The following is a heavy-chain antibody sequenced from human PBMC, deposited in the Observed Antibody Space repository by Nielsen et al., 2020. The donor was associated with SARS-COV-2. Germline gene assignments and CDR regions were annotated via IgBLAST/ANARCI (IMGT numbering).Heavy chain of an antibody. J-gene: IGHJ4*02. Sequence: GSLRLSCAASGFTFSSYGMHWVRQAPGKGLEWVAFIRYDGSNKYYADSVKGRFTISRDNSKNTLYLQMNSLRAEDTAVYYCAKDWGYCSGGSCYYFDYWGQGTLVTVSS. CDR3: AKDWGYCSGGSCYYFDY. V-gene: IGHV3-30*02. D-gene: IGHD2-15*01. CDR1: GFTFSSYG. CDR2: IRYDGSNK.